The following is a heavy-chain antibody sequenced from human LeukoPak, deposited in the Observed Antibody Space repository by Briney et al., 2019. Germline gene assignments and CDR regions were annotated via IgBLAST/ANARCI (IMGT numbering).Heavy chain of an antibody. Sequence: GASVTVSFKASGGTFSSYAISWVRQAPGQGLEWMGGIIPIFGTANYAQKFQGRVTIITDESTSTAYMELSSLRSEDTAVYYCARGLRDSSGREYFQHWGQGTLVTVSS. D-gene: IGHD3-22*01. V-gene: IGHV1-69*05. J-gene: IGHJ1*01. CDR1: GGTFSSYA. CDR2: IIPIFGTA. CDR3: ARGLRDSSGREYFQH.